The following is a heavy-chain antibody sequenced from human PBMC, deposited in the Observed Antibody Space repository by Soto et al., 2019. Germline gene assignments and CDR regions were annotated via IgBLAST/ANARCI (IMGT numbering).Heavy chain of an antibody. D-gene: IGHD1-1*01. CDR2: MNQGGSEK. CDR3: ARDRDNWDLDFDY. CDR1: GFTLNNYW. J-gene: IGHJ4*02. Sequence: GGSLRLSCAASGFTLNNYWMSWVRQAPGKGLEWVANMNQGGSEKNYVDSVRGRFTISRDNAKSSLYLQMNSLRVEDTAVYYCARDRDNWDLDFDYWGQGTPVTVSS. V-gene: IGHV3-7*03.